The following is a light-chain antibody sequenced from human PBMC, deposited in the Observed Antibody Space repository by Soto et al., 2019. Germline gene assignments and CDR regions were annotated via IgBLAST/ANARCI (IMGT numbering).Light chain of an antibody. J-gene: IGKJ2*01. Sequence: DIVMTQSPLSLPVTPGEPASISCRSSQSLLYGAGYMSVDWYLQKPGPPPQLLIFLGSHRAPGVPDRFSGSVSGTDVTLKSSRGENEDRGVYYGMQTLQTPYTFGQGTKLEIK. CDR2: LGS. CDR3: MQTLQTPYT. CDR1: QSLLYGAGYMS. V-gene: IGKV2-28*01.